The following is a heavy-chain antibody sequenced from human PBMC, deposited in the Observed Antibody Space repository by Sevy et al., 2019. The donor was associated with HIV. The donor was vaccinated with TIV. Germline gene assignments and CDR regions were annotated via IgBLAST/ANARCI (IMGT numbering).Heavy chain of an antibody. Sequence: ASVKVSCKASGGIFRSNAISWVRQAPGQGLEWRGGIIAVFGTTNYAQKFQGRVTVTADESRSTAYMELSSLRSEDTAVYYCARDKYYYVSGSFDYWCQGTQVTVSS. CDR1: GGIFRSNA. J-gene: IGHJ4*01. D-gene: IGHD3-10*01. CDR3: ARDKYYYVSGSFDY. V-gene: IGHV1-69*13. CDR2: IIAVFGTT.